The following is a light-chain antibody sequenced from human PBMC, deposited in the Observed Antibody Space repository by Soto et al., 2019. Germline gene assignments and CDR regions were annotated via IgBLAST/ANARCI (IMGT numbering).Light chain of an antibody. CDR2: GNS. J-gene: IGLJ2*01. CDR1: SSNIGAGYN. CDR3: QSYDSSLSVV. Sequence: QSALTQPPSVSGAPGQRVTISCTGSSSNIGAGYNVHWYQQLPGTAPKLLIYGNSKRPSGVPDRFSGSKSGTSASLAITGLQAEDEADYYCQSYDSSLSVVFGGGTKLTVL. V-gene: IGLV1-40*01.